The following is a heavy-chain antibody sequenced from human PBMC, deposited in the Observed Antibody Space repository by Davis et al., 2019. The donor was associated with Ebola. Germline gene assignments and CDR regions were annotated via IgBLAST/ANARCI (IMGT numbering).Heavy chain of an antibody. V-gene: IGHV4-61*08. Sequence: MPSETLSLTCTVSGGSVSSGGYYWSWIRQPPGKGLEWIGYIYYSGSTNYNPSLKSRVTISVDTSKNQFSLKLSSVTAADTAVYYCAREFYYGSGSACDIWGQGTMVTVSS. CDR3: AREFYYGSGSACDI. CDR1: GGSVSSGGYY. CDR2: IYYSGST. J-gene: IGHJ3*02. D-gene: IGHD3-10*01.